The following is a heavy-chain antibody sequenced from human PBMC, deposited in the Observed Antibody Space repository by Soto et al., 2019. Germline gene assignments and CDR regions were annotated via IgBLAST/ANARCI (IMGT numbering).Heavy chain of an antibody. J-gene: IGHJ4*02. CDR3: ARAGAALVRGSIGGFDY. CDR1: GGAFNGYY. Sequence: QVHLQQWGAGLLKPSETLSLTCAVNGGAFNGYYWTWIRQSPGKGLQWIGEINPSGTVDDNPSLKSRVTFSIDTSKKQFSLTLTSVTAADTAVYYCARAGAALVRGSIGGFDYWGQGTLVTVSS. V-gene: IGHV4-34*01. CDR2: INPSGTV. D-gene: IGHD3-10*01.